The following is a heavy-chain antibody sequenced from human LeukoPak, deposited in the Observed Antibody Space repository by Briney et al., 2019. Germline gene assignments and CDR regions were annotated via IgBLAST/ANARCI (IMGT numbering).Heavy chain of an antibody. CDR3: ARYCSGGSCYSEDFDY. D-gene: IGHD2-15*01. Sequence: GGYLRLSCAASGFTFSSYWMHWVRQAPGKGLVWVSRINSDGSSTSYADSVKGRFTISRDNAKNTLYLQMNSLRAEDTAVYYCARYCSGGSCYSEDFDYWGQGILVTVSS. J-gene: IGHJ4*02. V-gene: IGHV3-74*01. CDR2: INSDGSST. CDR1: GFTFSSYW.